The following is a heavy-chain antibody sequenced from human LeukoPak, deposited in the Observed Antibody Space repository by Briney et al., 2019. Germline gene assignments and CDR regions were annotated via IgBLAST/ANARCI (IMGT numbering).Heavy chain of an antibody. J-gene: IGHJ4*02. Sequence: GGSLRLSCAASGFTFSSHYMQWVRQAPGKGLVWVSGIKTDGSSTRYADSVKGRFTISRDNAKDTLYLQMNSLRAEDTAIYYCVRDKSGWAGDYWGQGTLVTVSS. V-gene: IGHV3-74*01. CDR1: GFTFSSHY. CDR2: IKTDGSST. CDR3: VRDKSGWAGDY. D-gene: IGHD6-19*01.